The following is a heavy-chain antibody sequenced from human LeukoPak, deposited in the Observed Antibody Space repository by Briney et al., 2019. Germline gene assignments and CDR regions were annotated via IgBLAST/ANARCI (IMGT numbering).Heavy chain of an antibody. CDR3: ARGLTFYSSGPHGY. J-gene: IGHJ4*02. CDR1: GYTFTGHY. Sequence: ASVKVSCKASGYTFTGHYIHWVRQAPGQGLEWMGWINPKSGGTNYAQKFQGRVTMTRNTSISTAYMELSSLRSEDTAVYYCARGLTFYSSGPHGYWGQGTLVTVSS. D-gene: IGHD6-19*01. CDR2: INPKSGGT. V-gene: IGHV1-2*02.